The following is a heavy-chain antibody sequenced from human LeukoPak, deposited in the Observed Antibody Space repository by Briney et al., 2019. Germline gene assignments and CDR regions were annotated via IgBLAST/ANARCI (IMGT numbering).Heavy chain of an antibody. Sequence: GASVKVSCKTSGYTFTGYYIHWVRQAPGQGLEWLGRIDPNSGSTSYAHNFQGRVTMTRDTSISTAYMDLSSLRSEDTAVYYCARDSRVSGDYWGQGTLVTVSS. J-gene: IGHJ4*02. D-gene: IGHD2-2*01. V-gene: IGHV1-2*06. CDR2: IDPNSGST. CDR3: ARDSRVSGDY. CDR1: GYTFTGYY.